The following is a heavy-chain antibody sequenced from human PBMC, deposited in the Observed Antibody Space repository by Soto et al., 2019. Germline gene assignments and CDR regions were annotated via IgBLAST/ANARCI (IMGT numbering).Heavy chain of an antibody. J-gene: IGHJ4*02. Sequence: QVQLQESGPGLVKPSQTLSLTCTVSGGSISSGDYYWSWIRQPPGKGLEWIGYIYYSGSTYYNPSLKSRVTIAVDTSKNPFSLKLSSVTAADTAVYYWARAQGSGFLVSWGQGTLVTVSS. CDR3: ARAQGSGFLVS. CDR1: GGSISSGDYY. CDR2: IYYSGST. D-gene: IGHD3-10*01. V-gene: IGHV4-30-4*01.